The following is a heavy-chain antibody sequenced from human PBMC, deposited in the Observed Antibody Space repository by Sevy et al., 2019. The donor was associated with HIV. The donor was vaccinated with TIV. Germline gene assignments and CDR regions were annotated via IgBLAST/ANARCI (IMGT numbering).Heavy chain of an antibody. J-gene: IGHJ4*02. D-gene: IGHD3-3*01. CDR1: GDSISSNNYY. V-gene: IGHV4-39*01. CDR3: AGSYYNFWNGYYNPFDS. CDR2: VYYTGTT. Sequence: SETLSLTCAVSGDSISSNNYYWGWIRQSPGKGLEWIGIVYYTGTTYYNPSLKSRVTISVDTSKSQFFLRLSSVTAADTAVYFCAGSYYNFWNGYYNPFDSWGQGTLVTVSS.